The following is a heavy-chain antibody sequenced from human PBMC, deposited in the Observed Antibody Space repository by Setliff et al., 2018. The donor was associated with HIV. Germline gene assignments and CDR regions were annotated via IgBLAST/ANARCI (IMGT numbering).Heavy chain of an antibody. Sequence: ASVKVSCKASGYKFTGHHIQWMRQAPGQGLEWMGRINPNMGDTQYAQKFQGRIIMTRDTSINTVYMELSSLTSDDTALYYCARTLPQYTNLFDYWGQGTLVT. J-gene: IGHJ4*02. D-gene: IGHD5-18*01. V-gene: IGHV1-2*06. CDR2: INPNMGDT. CDR1: GYKFTGHH. CDR3: ARTLPQYTNLFDY.